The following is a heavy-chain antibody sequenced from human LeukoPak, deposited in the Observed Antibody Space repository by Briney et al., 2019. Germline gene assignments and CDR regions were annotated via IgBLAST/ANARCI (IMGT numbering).Heavy chain of an antibody. CDR2: IYYSGGT. CDR1: GGSISSGDYY. V-gene: IGHV4-30-4*08. CDR3: ARENSGYDSYYFDY. Sequence: SETLSLTCTVSGGSISSGDYYWSWIRQPPGKGLEWIGYIYYSGGTYYNPSLKSRVTISVETSKNQFSLKLSSVTAADTAVYYCARENSGYDSYYFDYWGQGTLVTVSS. J-gene: IGHJ4*02. D-gene: IGHD5-12*01.